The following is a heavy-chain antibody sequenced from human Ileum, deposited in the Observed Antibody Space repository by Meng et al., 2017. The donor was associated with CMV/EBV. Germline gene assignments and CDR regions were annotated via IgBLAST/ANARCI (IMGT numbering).Heavy chain of an antibody. D-gene: IGHD3-3*01. CDR2: SKSKASSYTT. V-gene: IGHV3-72*01. Sequence: LSCEASGFTCSDHWMDWARQAPGKGLEWVGRSKSKASSYTTEYAASVKGRFTISRDDSKNSLYLQMNSLKTEDTAVYYCASYLRGYPYWGQGTLVTVSS. CDR1: GFTCSDHW. J-gene: IGHJ4*02. CDR3: ASYLRGYPY.